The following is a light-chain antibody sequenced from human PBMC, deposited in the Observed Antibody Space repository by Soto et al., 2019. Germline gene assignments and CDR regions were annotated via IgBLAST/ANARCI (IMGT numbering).Light chain of an antibody. Sequence: QSVLTQPPSASGSPGQSLTISCAGTGSDVGAYKYVSWYQQHPGKAPKLIIYEVDKRPSGVPDRFSGSKSGNTASLTVSGLQAEDEADYYCSSYGGSNIPLYVFGQGTKVTVL. CDR3: SSYGGSNIPLYV. CDR2: EVD. J-gene: IGLJ1*01. V-gene: IGLV2-8*01. CDR1: GSDVGAYKY.